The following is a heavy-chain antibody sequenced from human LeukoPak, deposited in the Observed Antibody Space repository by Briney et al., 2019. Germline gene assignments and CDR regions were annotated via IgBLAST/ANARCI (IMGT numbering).Heavy chain of an antibody. V-gene: IGHV1-18*01. J-gene: IGHJ6*03. CDR3: ARVGGTHDRYGKAAMDV. D-gene: IGHD5-18*01. Sequence: ASVKVSCKASGNTFTSYGISWVRQAPGQGLEWMGWISAYNGNTNYAQKLQGRVTMTTDTSTSTAYMELRSLRSDDTAVYYCARVGGTHDRYGKAAMDVWGKGTTVTVSS. CDR2: ISAYNGNT. CDR1: GNTFTSYG.